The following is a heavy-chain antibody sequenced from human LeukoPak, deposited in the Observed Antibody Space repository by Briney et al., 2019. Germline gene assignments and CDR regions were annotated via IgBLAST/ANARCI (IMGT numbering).Heavy chain of an antibody. D-gene: IGHD1-26*01. Sequence: SETLSLTCTVSGGXISSYYWSWMRQPPGKGLEWIGYINYSGSTKYNPSLKSRVTISVDTSKNQFSLKLTSVTAADTAVYYCARGYAGAATFDYWGQGTLVTVSS. CDR2: INYSGST. CDR3: ARGYAGAATFDY. CDR1: GGXISSYY. V-gene: IGHV4-59*01. J-gene: IGHJ4*02.